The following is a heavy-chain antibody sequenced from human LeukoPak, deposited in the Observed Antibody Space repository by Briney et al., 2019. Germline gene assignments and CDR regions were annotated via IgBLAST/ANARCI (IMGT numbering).Heavy chain of an antibody. Sequence: PGRSLRLSCAASGFTFSSYGMHWVRQAPGKGLEWVAVIWFDGSNKYYADSVKGRFTISRDNSKNTLYLQMNSLRAGDTAVYYCARGVGNFYYAMDVWGKGTTVTVSS. V-gene: IGHV3-33*01. D-gene: IGHD2-15*01. CDR2: IWFDGSNK. CDR1: GFTFSSYG. CDR3: ARGVGNFYYAMDV. J-gene: IGHJ6*04.